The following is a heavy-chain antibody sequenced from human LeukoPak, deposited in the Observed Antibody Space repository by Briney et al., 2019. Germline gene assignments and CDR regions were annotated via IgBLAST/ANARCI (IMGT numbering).Heavy chain of an antibody. J-gene: IGHJ4*02. CDR3: ARWSRNSLSDFDY. D-gene: IGHD1-7*01. CDR1: GYTFTSYA. V-gene: IGHV1-3*01. Sequence: ASVKVSCKASGYTFTSYAMHWVRQAPGQRLEWMGWINAGNGNTKYSQKFQGRVTITRGTSASTAYMELSSLRSDDTAVYYCARWSRNSLSDFDYWGQGTLVTVSS. CDR2: INAGNGNT.